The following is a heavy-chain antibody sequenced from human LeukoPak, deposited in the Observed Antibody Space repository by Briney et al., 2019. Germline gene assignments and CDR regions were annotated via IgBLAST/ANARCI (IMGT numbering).Heavy chain of an antibody. Sequence: ASVKVSCKASGYTFTSYGISRVRQAPGQGLEWMGWISAYNGNTNYAQKLQGRVTMTTDTSTSTAYMELRSLRSDDTAVYYCARERSAIFGVAVGDWFDPWGQGTLVTVSS. J-gene: IGHJ5*02. CDR2: ISAYNGNT. V-gene: IGHV1-18*01. CDR3: ARERSAIFGVAVGDWFDP. D-gene: IGHD3-3*01. CDR1: GYTFTSYG.